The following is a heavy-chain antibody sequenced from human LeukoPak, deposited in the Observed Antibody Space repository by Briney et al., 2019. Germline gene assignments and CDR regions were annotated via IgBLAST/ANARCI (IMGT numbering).Heavy chain of an antibody. V-gene: IGHV3-21*01. CDR3: ARVGAIVARLPHFDY. CDR2: ISPSSSSI. J-gene: IGHJ4*02. Sequence: PGGSLRLSCEASGFTFSTYTMNWVRQAPGKGLEWVSFISPSSSSIYYADSVKGRFTVSRDNAKNSLYLQMNSLRAEDTAVYYCARVGAIVARLPHFDYWGQGTLVTVSS. D-gene: IGHD5-12*01. CDR1: GFTFSTYT.